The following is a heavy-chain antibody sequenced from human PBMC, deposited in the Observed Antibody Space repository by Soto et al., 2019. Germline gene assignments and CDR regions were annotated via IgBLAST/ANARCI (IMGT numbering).Heavy chain of an antibody. D-gene: IGHD3-10*01. J-gene: IGHJ6*02. CDR1: GGSISSYY. CDR2: IYYSGST. V-gene: IGHV4-59*08. Sequence: PSETLSLTCTVSGGSISSYYWSWIRQPPGKGLEWIGYIYYSGSTNYNPSLKSRVTISVDTSKNQFSLKLSSVTAADTAVYYCARIYFGSGSPRLYYYYGMAVWAQGTTVTVSS. CDR3: ARIYFGSGSPRLYYYYGMAV.